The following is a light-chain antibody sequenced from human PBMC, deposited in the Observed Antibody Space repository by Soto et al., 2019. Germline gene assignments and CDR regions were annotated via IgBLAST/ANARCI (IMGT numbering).Light chain of an antibody. Sequence: EIVLTQSPGTLSLSPGERATLSCRASQSVASNYLAWYQQRRGQAPRLLIYGASSRAAGIPDRFSGSGSGAEFTLTISSLQPEDFATYYCQQLDSYVSFGPGTKVD. CDR3: QQLDSYVS. CDR2: GAS. J-gene: IGKJ3*01. CDR1: QSVASNY. V-gene: IGKV3-20*01.